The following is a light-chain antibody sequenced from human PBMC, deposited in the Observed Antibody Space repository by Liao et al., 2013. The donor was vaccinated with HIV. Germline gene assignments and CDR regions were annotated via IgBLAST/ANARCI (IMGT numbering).Light chain of an antibody. CDR2: QDS. J-gene: IGLJ1*01. CDR1: NLGDKY. Sequence: SYELTQAPSVSVSPGQTASITCSGDNLGDKYVCWYQQKPGQSPVLVIYQDSRRSSGIPERFSGSNSGNTATLTISGTQPMDEADYYCQAWDSTLYVFGTGTKVTVL. V-gene: IGLV3-1*01. CDR3: QAWDSTLYV.